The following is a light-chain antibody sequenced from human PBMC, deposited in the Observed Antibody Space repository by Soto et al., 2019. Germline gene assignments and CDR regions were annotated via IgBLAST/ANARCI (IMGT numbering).Light chain of an antibody. CDR1: QDIRNA. V-gene: IGKV1-17*01. Sequence: DIPMTQSPSSLSASVGDRVTITCRASQDIRNALGWYQQKPGKAPKRLIYGASSLQSGVPSRFSGSRSGTEFPLTISSLQPEDFETYYCLQHNSYPFTFGPGTKVDIK. J-gene: IGKJ3*01. CDR3: LQHNSYPFT. CDR2: GAS.